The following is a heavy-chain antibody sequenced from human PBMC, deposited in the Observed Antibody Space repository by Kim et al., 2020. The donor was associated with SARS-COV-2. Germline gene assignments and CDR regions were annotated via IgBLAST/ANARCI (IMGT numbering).Heavy chain of an antibody. J-gene: IGHJ6*01. V-gene: IGHV3-30*18. CDR3: TKALLRVVNFYYYGMDV. Sequence: GGSLRLSCAASGFTFSTYGMHWVRQAPGKGLEWVALISYDGSNKYYADSVKGRFTISRDNSENTLYLQMNSLRAEDTAVYSCTKALLRVVNFYYYGMDV. CDR1: GFTFSTYG. D-gene: IGHD3-10*01. CDR2: ISYDGSNK.